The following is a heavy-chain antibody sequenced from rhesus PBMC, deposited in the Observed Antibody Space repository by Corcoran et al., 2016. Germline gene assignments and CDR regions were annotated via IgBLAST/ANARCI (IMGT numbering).Heavy chain of an antibody. CDR1: AFIFTDFG. V-gene: IGHV3-7*01. Sequence: DVPLVESGGGLVQPGGSLCLAGAAAAFIFTDFGWFGVRQAPWRGLDWFSSITTTGNTIYYADSVRGRFTVSRDNAKNSLSLQMNSLRAEDTAVYYCSRDLPIGGPFDFWGQGVLVTVSS. CDR3: SRDLPIGGPFDF. CDR2: ITTTGNTI. D-gene: IGHD1-1-1*01. J-gene: IGHJ4*01.